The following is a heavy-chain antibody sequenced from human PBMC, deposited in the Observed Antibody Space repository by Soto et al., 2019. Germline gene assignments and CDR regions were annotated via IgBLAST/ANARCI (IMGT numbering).Heavy chain of an antibody. CDR3: ARHLPQWELPH. J-gene: IGHJ4*02. Sequence: SETLSLTCTVSGASISGFYWSWIRKSAGKGLEWIGRIYATGTTDYNPSLKSRVMMSVDTSKKQFSLKLRSVTAADTAMYYCARHLPQWELPHWGQGTLVTVSS. CDR2: IYATGTT. D-gene: IGHD1-26*01. V-gene: IGHV4-4*07. CDR1: GASISGFY.